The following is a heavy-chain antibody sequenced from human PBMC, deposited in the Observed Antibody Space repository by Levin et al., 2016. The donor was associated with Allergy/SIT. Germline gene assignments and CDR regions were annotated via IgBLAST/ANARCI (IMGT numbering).Heavy chain of an antibody. J-gene: IGHJ4*01. CDR3: AREFGVSNDGTPVTTFDF. CDR2: ISSVSSYT. D-gene: IGHD4-17*01. Sequence: GESLKISCAASGFTFSDYYMSWIRQAPGQGLEWISYISSVSSYTNYADSVRGRFTISRDNAENSVYLQMNSLKVEDTAVYYCAREFGVSNDGTPVTTFDFWGHGTLVTVSS. CDR1: GFTFSDYY. V-gene: IGHV3-11*05.